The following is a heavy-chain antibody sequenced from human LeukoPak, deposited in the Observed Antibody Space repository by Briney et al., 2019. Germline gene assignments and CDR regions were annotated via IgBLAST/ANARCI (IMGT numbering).Heavy chain of an antibody. CDR2: IYSDNT. V-gene: IGHV3-53*01. J-gene: IGHJ4*02. CDR3: ARRAGAYSHPYDY. D-gene: IGHD4/OR15-4a*01. Sequence: PGGSLTLSCTVSGFTVSSNSMSWVRHAPGKGLEWGSFIYSDNTHYSDSVKGRFTISRDNSKNTLYLQMNSLRAEDTAVYYCARRAGAYSHPYDYWGQGTLVTVSS. CDR1: GFTVSSNS.